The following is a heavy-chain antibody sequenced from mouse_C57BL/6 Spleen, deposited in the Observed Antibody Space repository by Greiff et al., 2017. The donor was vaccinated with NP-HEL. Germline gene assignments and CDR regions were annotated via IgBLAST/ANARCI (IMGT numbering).Heavy chain of an antibody. D-gene: IGHD2-4*01. V-gene: IGHV1-55*01. Sequence: LQQPGASVKMPCKASGYTFTSYWITWVKQRPGQGLEWLGDIYPGSGSTNYNEKFKSKATLTVDTSSSTAYMQLSSLTSEDSAVYYCARGYYDEYFDVWGTGTTVTVSS. CDR2: IYPGSGST. J-gene: IGHJ1*03. CDR3: ARGYYDEYFDV. CDR1: GYTFTSYW.